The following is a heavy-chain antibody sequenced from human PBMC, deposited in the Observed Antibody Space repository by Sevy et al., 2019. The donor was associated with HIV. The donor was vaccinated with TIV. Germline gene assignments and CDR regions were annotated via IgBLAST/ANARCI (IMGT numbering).Heavy chain of an antibody. CDR2: IYYSGST. Sequence: SESLSLTCTVSGGSISSYYWSWIRQPPGKGLEWLGYIYYSGSTNYNPSLKSRVTISVDTSKNQFSLKLSSVPAADTAVYYCARLRNDFWSCYYLSSDGYFDYWGQGTLVTVSS. D-gene: IGHD3-3*01. CDR3: ARLRNDFWSCYYLSSDGYFDY. V-gene: IGHV4-59*01. J-gene: IGHJ4*02. CDR1: GGSISSYY.